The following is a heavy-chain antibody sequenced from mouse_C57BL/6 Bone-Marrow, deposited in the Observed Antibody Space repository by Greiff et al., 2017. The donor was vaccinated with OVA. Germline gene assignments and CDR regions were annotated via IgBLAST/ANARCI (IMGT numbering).Heavy chain of an antibody. D-gene: IGHD1-1*01. CDR3: ARGNFSSSFYAMDY. CDR2: IDPENDNT. Sequence: VQLQQSVAELVRPGASVKLSCTASGFNIKNTYMHWVKQRPEQGLEWIGRIDPENDNTKYARKFQGKATMTADKSSNTAYMQLSSLSSGDTSVYCGARGNFSSSFYAMDYWGQGTSVTVSS. J-gene: IGHJ4*01. CDR1: GFNIKNTY. V-gene: IGHV14-3*01.